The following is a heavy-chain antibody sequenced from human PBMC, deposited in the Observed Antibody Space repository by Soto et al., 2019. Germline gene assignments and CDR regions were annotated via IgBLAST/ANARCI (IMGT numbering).Heavy chain of an antibody. CDR3: ALGYCSGGSCYSG. CDR1: GFTVSSNY. J-gene: IGHJ4*02. CDR2: IYSGGST. Sequence: SLRLSCAASGFTVSSNYMSWVRQAPGKGLEWVSVIYSGGSTYYADSVKGRFTISRDNSKNTLYLQMNSLRAEDTAVYYCALGYCSGGSCYSGWGQGTLVTVSS. V-gene: IGHV3-53*01. D-gene: IGHD2-15*01.